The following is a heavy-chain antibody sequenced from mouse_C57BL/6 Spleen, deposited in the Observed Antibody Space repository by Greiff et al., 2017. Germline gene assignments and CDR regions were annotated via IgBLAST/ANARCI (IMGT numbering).Heavy chain of an antibody. J-gene: IGHJ2*01. Sequence: EVKVVESGGGLVKPGGSLKLSCAASGFTFSSYAMSWVRQTPEKRLEWVATISDGGSYTYYPDNVKGRFTISRDNAKNNLYLQMSHLKSEDTAMYYCARGQTFDYWGQGTTLTVSS. CDR2: ISDGGSYT. V-gene: IGHV5-4*03. CDR1: GFTFSSYA. CDR3: ARGQTFDY.